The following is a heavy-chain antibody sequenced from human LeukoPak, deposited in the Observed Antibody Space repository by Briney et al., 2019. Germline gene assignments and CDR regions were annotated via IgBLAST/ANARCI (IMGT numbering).Heavy chain of an antibody. V-gene: IGHV1-46*01. CDR1: GYTFASYY. Sequence: ASVKVSCKASGYTFASYYMHWVRQAPGQGLEWMGIINPSGGSTSYAQKFQGRVTMTRDTSTSTVYMEPSSLGSEDTAVYYCAREFITMIGVVPTYYGMDVWGQGTTVTVSS. CDR2: INPSGGST. D-gene: IGHD3-22*01. J-gene: IGHJ6*02. CDR3: AREFITMIGVVPTYYGMDV.